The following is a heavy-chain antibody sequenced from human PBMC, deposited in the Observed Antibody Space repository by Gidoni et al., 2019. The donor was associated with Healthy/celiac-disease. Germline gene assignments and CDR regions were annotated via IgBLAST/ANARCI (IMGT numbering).Heavy chain of an antibody. D-gene: IGHD2-8*02. CDR1: GYTFTSYG. Sequence: QVQLVQSGAEVKKPGASVKVSCKASGYTFTSYGISWVRQAPGQGLEWLGWISAYNGNRNYAQKLQGRVTMTTDTSTSTAYMELRSLRSDDTAVYYCARVRLPGGVRDHDAFDIWGQGTMVTVSS. V-gene: IGHV1-18*01. J-gene: IGHJ3*02. CDR2: ISAYNGNR. CDR3: ARVRLPGGVRDHDAFDI.